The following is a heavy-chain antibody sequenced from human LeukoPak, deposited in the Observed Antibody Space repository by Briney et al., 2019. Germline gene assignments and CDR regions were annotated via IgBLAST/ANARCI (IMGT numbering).Heavy chain of an antibody. J-gene: IGHJ4*02. Sequence: SETLSLTCTVSGVSLSSYYWSWIRQPPGKGLEWIGYIYYSGSTNYNPSFKSRVTISVDTSKNQFSLKLSSVTAADTAVYYCARSYYDILTGYYWGPNFDYWGQGTLVTVSS. CDR2: IYYSGST. CDR3: ARSYYDILTGYYWGPNFDY. V-gene: IGHV4-59*01. CDR1: GVSLSSYY. D-gene: IGHD3-9*01.